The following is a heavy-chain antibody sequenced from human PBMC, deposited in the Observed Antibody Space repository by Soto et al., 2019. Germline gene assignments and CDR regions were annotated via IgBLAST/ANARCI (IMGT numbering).Heavy chain of an antibody. J-gene: IGHJ4*02. V-gene: IGHV4-31*03. CDR2: IYYSGST. CDR3: ASVVPAAEVDY. Sequence: SETLSLTCTVSGGSISSGGYYWSWIRQHPGKGLEWIGYIYYSGSTYYNPSLKSRVTISVDTSKNQFSLKLSSVTAADTAVYYCASVVPAAEVDYWGQGTLVTVSS. D-gene: IGHD2-2*01. CDR1: GGSISSGGYY.